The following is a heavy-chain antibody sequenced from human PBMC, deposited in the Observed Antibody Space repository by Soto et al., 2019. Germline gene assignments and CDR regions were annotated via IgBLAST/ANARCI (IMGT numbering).Heavy chain of an antibody. CDR1: GFTFSSYS. CDR3: AREDSSGWTDFDY. CDR2: ISSSSSTI. V-gene: IGHV3-48*02. D-gene: IGHD6-19*01. J-gene: IGHJ4*02. Sequence: PRASLRLSCAASGFTFSSYSMNWVRQAPGKVLEWVSYISSSSSTIYYADSVKGRFTISRDNAKNSLYLQMNSLRDEDTAVYYCAREDSSGWTDFDYWGQGTLDTVTS.